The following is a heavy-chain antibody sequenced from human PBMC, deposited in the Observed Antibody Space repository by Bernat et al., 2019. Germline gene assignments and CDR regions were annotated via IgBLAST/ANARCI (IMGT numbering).Heavy chain of an antibody. CDR2: IYSCGST. D-gene: IGHD3-3*01. CDR1: GFTVSSNY. Sequence: EVQLVESGGGLIQPGGSLRLSCAASGFTVSSNYMSWVRPAPGNGLEWVSVIYSCGSTYYADSVQGRFTISRDNSKNTLYLQMNSLRAEDTAVYYCARDRAILEGKDIYWYFDLWGRGTLVTVSS. V-gene: IGHV3-53*01. J-gene: IGHJ2*01. CDR3: ARDRAILEGKDIYWYFDL.